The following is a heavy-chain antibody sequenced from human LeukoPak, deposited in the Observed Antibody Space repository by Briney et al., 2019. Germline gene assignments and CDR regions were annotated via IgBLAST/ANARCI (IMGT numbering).Heavy chain of an antibody. J-gene: IGHJ4*02. V-gene: IGHV4-4*09. CDR1: GGSISSYY. Sequence: SETLSLVCTVSGGSISSYYWSWIRQPPGKGLEWIGYIYTSGSTNYNPSLKSRVTISVDTSKNQFSLKLSSVTAADTAVYYRARQLGGIAAAGTSYFDYWGQGTLVTVSS. D-gene: IGHD6-13*01. CDR3: ARQLGGIAAAGTSYFDY. CDR2: IYTSGST.